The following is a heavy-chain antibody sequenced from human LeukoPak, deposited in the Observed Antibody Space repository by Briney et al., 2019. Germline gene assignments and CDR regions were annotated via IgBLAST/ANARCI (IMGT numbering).Heavy chain of an antibody. D-gene: IGHD3-16*02. Sequence: PGGSLRLSCAASGFTFSSYGMSWVRQAPGKGLEWVSAISGSGGSTYYADSVKGRFTISRDNSKNTLYLQMNSLRAEDTAVYYCAKAKLRLGELSLGDWGQGTLVTVSS. CDR1: GFTFSSYG. J-gene: IGHJ4*02. V-gene: IGHV3-23*01. CDR3: AKAKLRLGELSLGD. CDR2: ISGSGGST.